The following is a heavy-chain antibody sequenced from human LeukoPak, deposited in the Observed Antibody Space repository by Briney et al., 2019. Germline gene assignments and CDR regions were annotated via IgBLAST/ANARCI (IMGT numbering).Heavy chain of an antibody. Sequence: GGSLRLSCAASGFTVSSNYMSWVRQAPGKGLEWVSVIYSGGSTYYADSVKGRFTISRDNSKNTLFLQMNSLRAEDTAVYYCAREASDAFDIWGQGTMVTVSS. CDR2: IYSGGST. J-gene: IGHJ3*02. CDR1: GFTVSSNY. CDR3: AREASDAFDI. V-gene: IGHV3-66*01.